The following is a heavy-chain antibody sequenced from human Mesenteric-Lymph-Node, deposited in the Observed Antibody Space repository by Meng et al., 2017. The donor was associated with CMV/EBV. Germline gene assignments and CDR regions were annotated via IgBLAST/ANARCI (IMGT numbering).Heavy chain of an antibody. CDR2: IKQDGSEK. V-gene: IGHV3-7*03. CDR1: GFTFSSYW. D-gene: IGHD1-26*01. J-gene: IGHJ4*02. CDR3: ARGYSGSYRAAFDY. Sequence: GGSLRLSCAASGFTFSSYWMSWVRQAPGKGLEWVANIKQDGSEKYYVDSVKGRFTISRDNAKNSLYLQMNSLRAEDTALYYCARGYSGSYRAAFDYWGQGTLVTVSS.